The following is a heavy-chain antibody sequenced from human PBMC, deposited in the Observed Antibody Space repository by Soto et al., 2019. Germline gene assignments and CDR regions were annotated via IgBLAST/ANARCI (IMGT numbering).Heavy chain of an antibody. CDR3: ARETDYYGSGRTHY. D-gene: IGHD3-10*01. CDR1: GFTVSSNY. V-gene: IGHV3-66*01. CDR2: IYSGGST. J-gene: IGHJ4*02. Sequence: GGSLRLSCAASGFTVSSNYMSWVRQAPGKGLEWVSVIYSGGSTYYADSVKGRLTISRDNSKNTLYLQMNSLRAEDTAVYYCARETDYYGSGRTHYWGQGTLVTVSS.